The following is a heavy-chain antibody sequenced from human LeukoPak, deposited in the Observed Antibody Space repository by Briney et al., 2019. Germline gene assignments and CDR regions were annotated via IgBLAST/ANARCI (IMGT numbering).Heavy chain of an antibody. CDR1: GFTFSTYT. V-gene: IGHV3-48*04. J-gene: IGHJ4*02. D-gene: IGHD3-10*01. CDR3: ARTLRGTDY. Sequence: GGSLRLSCAASGFTFSTYTMNWVRQAPGKGLEWVSYISTSGSSIYYADSVKGRFIISRDNAKNSLYLQMNSLRAEDTALYYCARTLRGTDYWGQGTLVTVSS. CDR2: ISTSGSSI.